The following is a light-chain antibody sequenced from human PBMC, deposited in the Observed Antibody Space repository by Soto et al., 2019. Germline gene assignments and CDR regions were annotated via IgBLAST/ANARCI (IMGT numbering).Light chain of an antibody. CDR1: QSVGSS. CDR3: QQYNSWPLT. CDR2: GAS. Sequence: EVVMTQSPATLSVSPGERATLSCRASQSVGSSFAWYQRKPGQAPRLLIYGASTRATGIPATFSGSGSGTEFTLTISSLQSEDFSVYYCQQYNSWPLTFGGGTKVEIK. J-gene: IGKJ4*01. V-gene: IGKV3-15*01.